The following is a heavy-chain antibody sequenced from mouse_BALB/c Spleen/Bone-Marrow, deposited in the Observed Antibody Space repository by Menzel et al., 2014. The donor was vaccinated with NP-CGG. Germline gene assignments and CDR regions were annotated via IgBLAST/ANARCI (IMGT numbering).Heavy chain of an antibody. D-gene: IGHD2-14*01. CDR1: GYTFTSYW. CDR2: INPSTTYS. CDR3: ALYYRYDYFDY. V-gene: IGHV1-7*01. Sequence: QVQLQQSGAELAKPGASVKMSCKASGYTFTSYWMHWVKQRPGQGLEWIGYINPSTTYSAYNQKFKYKATLTADKSSSTAYMQLSSLTSEDSAVYYCALYYRYDYFDYWGQGTTLTVSS. J-gene: IGHJ2*01.